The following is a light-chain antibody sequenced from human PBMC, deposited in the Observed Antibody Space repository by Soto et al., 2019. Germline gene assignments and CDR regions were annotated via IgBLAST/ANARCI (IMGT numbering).Light chain of an antibody. V-gene: IGLV2-14*01. CDR2: DVS. J-gene: IGLJ2*01. CDR3: SSYTSSSTLSVV. CDR1: RSDVGGYNY. Sequence: SALTQPASVSGSPGQSITISCTGTRSDVGGYNYVSWYQQHPGKAPKLMIYDVSNRPSGVSNRFSGSKSGNTASLTISGLQAEDEADYYCSSYTSSSTLSVVFGGGTKLTVL.